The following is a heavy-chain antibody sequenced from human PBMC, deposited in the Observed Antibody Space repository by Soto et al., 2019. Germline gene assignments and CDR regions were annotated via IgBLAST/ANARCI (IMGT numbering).Heavy chain of an antibody. D-gene: IGHD6-13*01. V-gene: IGHV1-8*03. CDR1: GYTFSSYV. J-gene: IGHJ4*02. CDR2: MNPNSGNT. Sequence: VKVCRKASGYTFSSYVINVLRQATGQGLEWMGWMNPNSGNTGYAQKFQGRVTITRDTSASTAYMELSSLRSEDTAVYYCAREEVHSSSWYGGSDYWGQVTLVTVS. CDR3: AREEVHSSSWYGGSDY.